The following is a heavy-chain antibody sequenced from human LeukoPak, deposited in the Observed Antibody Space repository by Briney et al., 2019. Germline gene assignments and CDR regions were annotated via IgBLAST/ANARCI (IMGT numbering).Heavy chain of an antibody. V-gene: IGHV3-30-3*01. J-gene: IGHJ6*02. D-gene: IGHD1-26*01. CDR1: GFTFSSYA. CDR3: ARAAIMGAAGCYYGMDV. Sequence: GGSLRLSCAASGFTFSSYAMHWVRQAPGKGLEWVAVISYDGSNKYYADSVKGRFTISRDNSKNTLYLQMNSLRAEDTAVYYCARAAIMGAAGCYYGMDVWGQGTTVTVSS. CDR2: ISYDGSNK.